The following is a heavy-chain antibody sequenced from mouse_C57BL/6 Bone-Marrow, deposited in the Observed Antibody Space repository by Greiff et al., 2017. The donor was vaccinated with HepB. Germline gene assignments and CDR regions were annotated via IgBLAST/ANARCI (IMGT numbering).Heavy chain of an antibody. CDR3: ARNGYYGRGYYAMDY. CDR2: IWSGGST. V-gene: IGHV2-2*01. D-gene: IGHD1-2*01. J-gene: IGHJ4*01. Sequence: VMLVESGPGLVQPSQSLSITCTVSGFSLTSYGVHWVRQSPGKGLEWLGVIWSGGSTDYNAAFISRLSISKDNSKSQVFFKMNSLQADDTAIYYCARNGYYGRGYYAMDYWGQGTSVTVSS. CDR1: GFSLTSYG.